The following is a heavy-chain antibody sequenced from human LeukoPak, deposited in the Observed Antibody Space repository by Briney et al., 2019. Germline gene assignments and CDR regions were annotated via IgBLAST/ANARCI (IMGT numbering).Heavy chain of an antibody. D-gene: IGHD5-24*01. CDR1: GFTFSTHG. Sequence: GGSLRLSCAASGFTFSTHGMHWVRQAPGKGLEWVAVLSHYGRDKYYADSVKGRFTISRDNSKNTLYLQMNSLRDEDTAVYYCAKEVTHGYNCLDYWGQGTLVTVSS. J-gene: IGHJ4*02. CDR3: AKEVTHGYNCLDY. V-gene: IGHV3-30*18. CDR2: LSHYGRDK.